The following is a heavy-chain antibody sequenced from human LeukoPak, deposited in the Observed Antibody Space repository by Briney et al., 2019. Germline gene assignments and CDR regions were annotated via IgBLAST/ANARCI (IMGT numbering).Heavy chain of an antibody. D-gene: IGHD6-19*01. CDR3: AKDQAPYSSGWYYGY. Sequence: GGSLRLSCAASGFTLRSYAMSWVRQAPGKGLEWVSIISYSGGSTYYADSVKGRFTISRDTSKNTLYLQMNSLRAEDTAVYYCAKDQAPYSSGWYYGYWGQGTLVTVSS. CDR2: ISYSGGST. CDR1: GFTLRSYA. J-gene: IGHJ4*02. V-gene: IGHV3-23*01.